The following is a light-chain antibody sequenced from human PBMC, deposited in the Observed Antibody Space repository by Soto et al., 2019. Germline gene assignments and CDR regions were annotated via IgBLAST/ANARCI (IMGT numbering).Light chain of an antibody. CDR3: QHYNNWPPCT. CDR2: DAS. J-gene: IGKJ1*01. Sequence: EIVLTQSPATLSLSPGERATLSCRASQSVSSYLAWYQQKPGQAPRLLIYDASNRATGIPARFSGSGSGTDFTLTISSLEPEDFAVYYCQHYNNWPPCTFGQGTKVDIK. V-gene: IGKV3-11*01. CDR1: QSVSSY.